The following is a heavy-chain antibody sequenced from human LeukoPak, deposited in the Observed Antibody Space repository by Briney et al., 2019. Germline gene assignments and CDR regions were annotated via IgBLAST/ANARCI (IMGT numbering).Heavy chain of an antibody. D-gene: IGHD5-24*01. CDR3: ARQVGWLQYTVWFDY. J-gene: IGHJ4*02. Sequence: SETLSLTCAVSGYSISSGYYWGWIRQPPGKGLEWIGSIYHSGSTYYNPSLKSRVTISVDTSKNQFSLKLSSVTAADTAVYYCARQVGWLQYTVWFDYWGQGTLVTVSS. CDR2: IYHSGST. CDR1: GYSISSGYY. V-gene: IGHV4-38-2*01.